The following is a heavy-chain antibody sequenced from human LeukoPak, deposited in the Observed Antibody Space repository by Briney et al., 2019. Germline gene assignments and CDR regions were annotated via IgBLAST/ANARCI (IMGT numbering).Heavy chain of an antibody. V-gene: IGHV5-51*01. CDR3: ARRDSGWTTIDY. CDR1: GYTFTSHW. CDR2: IYPGDSDT. D-gene: IGHD6-19*01. Sequence: MRGESLKISCKGSGYTFTSHWIGWVRQLPGKGLEWMGIIYPGDSDTRYSPSFQGQVTISADKSISTAYLEWSTLKASDTAMYYCARRDSGWTTIDYWGQGTLVTVSS. J-gene: IGHJ4*02.